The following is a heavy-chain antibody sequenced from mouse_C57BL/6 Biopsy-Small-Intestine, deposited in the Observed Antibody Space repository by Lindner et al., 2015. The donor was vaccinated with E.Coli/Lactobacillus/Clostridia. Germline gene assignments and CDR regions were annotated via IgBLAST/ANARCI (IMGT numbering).Heavy chain of an antibody. J-gene: IGHJ1*03. CDR1: GYAFSSSW. V-gene: IGHV1-82*01. CDR2: IYPGDGDT. Sequence: VQLQESGPELVKPGASVKISCKASGYAFSSSWMNWVKQRPGKGLEWIGRIYPGDGDTNYNGKFKGKATLTADKSSSTAYMQLSSLTSEDSAVYFCARASGSSPYWYFDVRGTGTTVTVSS. D-gene: IGHD1-1*01. CDR3: ARASGSSPYWYFDV.